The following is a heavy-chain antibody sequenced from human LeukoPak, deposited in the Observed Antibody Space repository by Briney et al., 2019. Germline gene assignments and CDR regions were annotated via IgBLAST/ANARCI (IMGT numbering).Heavy chain of an antibody. CDR1: GYSFTSYW. J-gene: IGHJ5*02. D-gene: IGHD6-13*01. CDR3: ARHLPGYSSSWYMEA. Sequence: GGPLGTSCQGSGYSFTSYWISWARQMPGKGLGWMGRIDPSVSYTNYSPSFQGHVTISADKSISTAYLQWSSLKASDTAMYYCARHLPGYSSSWYMEAWGQGTMVTVSS. V-gene: IGHV5-10-1*01. CDR2: IDPSVSYT.